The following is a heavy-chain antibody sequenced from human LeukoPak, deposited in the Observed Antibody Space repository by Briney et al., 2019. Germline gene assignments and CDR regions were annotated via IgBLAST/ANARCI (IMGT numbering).Heavy chain of an antibody. D-gene: IGHD3-22*01. Sequence: PSETLSLTCVVSGDSISSTTYFWGWIRQPPGKGLEYIGTMHYSGCSDYNPSLKSRVTISVDTSKNRFSLKLTSVTAADTAVYYCASSGTYMIVAGAFDIWGQGTMVTVSS. J-gene: IGHJ3*02. V-gene: IGHV4-39*01. CDR2: MHYSGCS. CDR1: GDSISSTTYF. CDR3: ASSGTYMIVAGAFDI.